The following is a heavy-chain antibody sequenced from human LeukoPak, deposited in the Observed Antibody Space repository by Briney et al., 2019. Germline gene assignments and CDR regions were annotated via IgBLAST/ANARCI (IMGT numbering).Heavy chain of an antibody. CDR1: GYTFTGYY. CDR2: INPNSGGT. CDR3: ARSGLRYFDWYFDY. Sequence: GASVKVSCKASGYTFTGYYMHWVRQAPGQGLECMGWINPNSGGTNYAQKFQGRVTMTRDTSISTAYMELSRLRSDDTAVYYCARSGLRYFDWYFDYWGQGTLVTVSS. J-gene: IGHJ4*02. D-gene: IGHD3-9*01. V-gene: IGHV1-2*02.